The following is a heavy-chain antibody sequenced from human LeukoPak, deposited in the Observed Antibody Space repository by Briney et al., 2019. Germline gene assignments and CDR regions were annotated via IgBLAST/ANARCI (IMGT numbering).Heavy chain of an antibody. CDR2: IYYSGST. CDR3: ARGFAWFDP. Sequence: PSETLSLTCTVSGGSISSYYWSWIRQPPGKGLKWIGYIYYSGSTNYNPSLKSRVTISVDTSRNQFSLKLSSVTAADTAVYYCARGFAWFDPWGQGTLVTVSS. CDR1: GGSISSYY. V-gene: IGHV4-59*01. J-gene: IGHJ5*02.